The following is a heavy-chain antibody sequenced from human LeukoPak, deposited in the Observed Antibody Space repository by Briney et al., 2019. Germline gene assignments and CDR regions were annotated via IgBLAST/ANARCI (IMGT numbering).Heavy chain of an antibody. J-gene: IGHJ4*02. D-gene: IGHD4-17*01. CDR2: ISGSGGTT. CDR3: AKNYGDYQGDYFDY. Sequence: GGSLRLSCAASGFTFSSNAMSWVRQAPGKGLEWVSSISGSGGTTHYADSVKGRFTISRDNSKNTLYLQMNSLRAEDTAVYYCAKNYGDYQGDYFDYWGQGTLVTVSS. V-gene: IGHV3-23*01. CDR1: GFTFSSNA.